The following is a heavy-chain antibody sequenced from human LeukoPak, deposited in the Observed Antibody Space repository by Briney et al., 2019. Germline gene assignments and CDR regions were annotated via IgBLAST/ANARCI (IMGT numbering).Heavy chain of an antibody. CDR2: ISGSGAST. Sequence: GGSLRLSCAASGFTFSSYAMSWVRQAPGKGLEWDSAISGSGASTYYAVSVKGRFTVSRDNSKNTLYLQMNSLRAEDTAVYYCAKERGRRSYYVDYYYYMDAWGKGTTVTVSS. D-gene: IGHD1-26*01. J-gene: IGHJ6*03. CDR3: AKERGRRSYYVDYYYYMDA. V-gene: IGHV3-23*01. CDR1: GFTFSSYA.